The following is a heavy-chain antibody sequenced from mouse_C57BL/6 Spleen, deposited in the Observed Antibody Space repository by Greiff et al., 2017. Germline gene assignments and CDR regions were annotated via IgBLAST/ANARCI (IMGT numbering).Heavy chain of an antibody. CDR3: CGYSSAIDY. CDR2: ISSGGDYI. Sequence: EVKLEESGEGLVKPGGSLKLSCAASGFTFSSYAMSWVRQTPEKRLEWVAYISSGGDYIYYADTVKGRFTISRDNARNTLYLQMSSLKSEDTAMCYCCGYSSAIDYWGQRTSVTVAS. D-gene: IGHD2-3*01. CDR1: GFTFSSYA. J-gene: IGHJ4*01. V-gene: IGHV5S21*01.